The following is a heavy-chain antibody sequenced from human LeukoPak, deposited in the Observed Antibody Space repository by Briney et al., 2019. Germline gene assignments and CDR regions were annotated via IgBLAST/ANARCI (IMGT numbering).Heavy chain of an antibody. D-gene: IGHD1-26*01. CDR1: GFTVSSNY. J-gene: IGHJ4*02. CDR3: ARDFSGSYDY. V-gene: IGHV3-53*01. CDR2: IYSGGST. Sequence: GGSLRLSCAATGFTVSSNYMSWVRQAPGKGLEWVSVIYSGGSTYYADSVKGRFTISRDNSKNTLYLQMNSLRAEDTAVYYCARDFSGSYDYWGQGTLVTVSS.